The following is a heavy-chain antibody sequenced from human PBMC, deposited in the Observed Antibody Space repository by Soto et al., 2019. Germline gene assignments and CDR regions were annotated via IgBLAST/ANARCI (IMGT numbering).Heavy chain of an antibody. D-gene: IGHD3-10*02. CDR2: IFYSGST. CDR1: GGSISSYY. Sequence: QVQLQESGPGLVKPSETLSLTCTVSGGSISSYYWSWIRQPPGKGLEWIGFIFYSGSTSYNPSLKSRVTISTDTSEDQSSLKLNSVTAADTAVYYCASMIGDPVLSFDSWGQGTLVAVS. V-gene: IGHV4-59*13. CDR3: ASMIGDPVLSFDS. J-gene: IGHJ5*01.